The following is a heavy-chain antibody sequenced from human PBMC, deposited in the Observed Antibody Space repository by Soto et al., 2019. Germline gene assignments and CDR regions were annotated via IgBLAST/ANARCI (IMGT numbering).Heavy chain of an antibody. J-gene: IGHJ5*02. CDR3: ARLLKGGDVTENLFDP. V-gene: IGHV1-18*01. D-gene: IGHD1-26*01. Sequence: KLQGRVTMTSDTSTSTAYMELRSLRSDDTAVYYCARLLKGGDVTENLFDPWGQGTLVTVSS.